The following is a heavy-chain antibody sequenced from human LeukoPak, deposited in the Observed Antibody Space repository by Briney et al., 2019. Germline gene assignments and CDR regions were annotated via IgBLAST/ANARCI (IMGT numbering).Heavy chain of an antibody. Sequence: GGSLRLSCAVSGFTFSGYGMHWVRQAPGKGLEWVAVISYDGSNKYYADSVKGRFTTSRDKSKNTLYLQMNSLRAEDTAVYYCAKDLLGGDSGSYYEVGELGMDVWGQGTTVTVSS. CDR3: AKDLLGGDSGSYYEVGELGMDV. V-gene: IGHV3-30*18. CDR1: GFTFSGYG. D-gene: IGHD1-26*01. CDR2: ISYDGSNK. J-gene: IGHJ6*02.